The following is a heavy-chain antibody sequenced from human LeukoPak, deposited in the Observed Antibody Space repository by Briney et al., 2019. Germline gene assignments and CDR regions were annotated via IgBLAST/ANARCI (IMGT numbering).Heavy chain of an antibody. J-gene: IGHJ5*02. CDR1: RYTLTELS. Sequence: ASVKVSCKVSRYTLTELSMHWVRQAPGKGRVWMGGFDPEDGETISAQKFQGRVTMTEDTSTDTAYMELSSLRSEDTAVYYCAIGGTMVRRVIITSNWFDHWGQGTLVTVSS. CDR3: AIGGTMVRRVIITSNWFDH. CDR2: FDPEDGET. D-gene: IGHD3-10*01. V-gene: IGHV1-24*01.